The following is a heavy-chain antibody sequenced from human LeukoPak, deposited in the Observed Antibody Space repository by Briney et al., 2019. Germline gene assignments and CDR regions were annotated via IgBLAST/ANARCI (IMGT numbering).Heavy chain of an antibody. V-gene: IGHV1-46*01. CDR2: INPSGGST. D-gene: IGHD2-15*01. J-gene: IGHJ5*02. Sequence: ASVKVSCKASGYTFTSYYMHWVRQAPGQGLEWMGIINPSGGSTSYAQKSQGRVTMTRDTSTSTVYMELSSLRSEDTAVYYCARDGVVVAAIGGSWFDPWGQGTLVTVSS. CDR1: GYTFTSYY. CDR3: ARDGVVVAAIGGSWFDP.